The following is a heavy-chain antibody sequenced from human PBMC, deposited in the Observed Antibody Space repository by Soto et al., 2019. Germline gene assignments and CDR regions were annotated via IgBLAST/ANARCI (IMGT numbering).Heavy chain of an antibody. Sequence: RLSCAASGFTFSSYAMSWVRQAPGKGLEWVSAISGSGGSTYYADSVKGRFTISRDNSKNTLYLQMNSLRAEDTAVYYCAKDGLYYYDSSGYSDYWGQGTLVTVSS. CDR2: ISGSGGST. D-gene: IGHD3-22*01. V-gene: IGHV3-23*01. CDR1: GFTFSSYA. J-gene: IGHJ4*02. CDR3: AKDGLYYYDSSGYSDY.